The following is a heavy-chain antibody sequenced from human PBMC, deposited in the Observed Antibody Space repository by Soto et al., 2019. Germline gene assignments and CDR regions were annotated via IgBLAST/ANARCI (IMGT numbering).Heavy chain of an antibody. Sequence: TSETLSLTCTVFGGSMSSYYWSWIRQPPGKGLEWIGYIYYTGSTNYNPSLKSRVTISVDTSKNHFSLHLSSVTAADTAVYYCARGYDFWSAYYFTSDTYYFDYWGRGTLVTVSS. CDR1: GGSMSSYY. J-gene: IGHJ4*02. D-gene: IGHD3-3*01. CDR2: IYYTGST. V-gene: IGHV4-59*01. CDR3: ARGYDFWSAYYFTSDTYYFDY.